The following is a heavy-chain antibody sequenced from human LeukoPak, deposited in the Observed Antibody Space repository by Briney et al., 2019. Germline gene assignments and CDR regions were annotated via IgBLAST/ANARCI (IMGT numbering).Heavy chain of an antibody. CDR3: ARVIDYFDY. J-gene: IGHJ4*02. CDR2: MYYSGIT. Sequence: PSETLSLTCTVSGGSISSSGYYWGWIRQPPGKGLEWIGSMYYSGITYYKPSLKSRVTISVDTSKNQFSLKLSSVTAADTAVYYCARVIDYFDYWGQGTLVTVSS. CDR1: GGSISSSGYY. V-gene: IGHV4-39*01.